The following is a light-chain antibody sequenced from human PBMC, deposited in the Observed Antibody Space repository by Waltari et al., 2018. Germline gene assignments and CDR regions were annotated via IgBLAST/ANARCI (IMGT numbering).Light chain of an antibody. CDR3: QQYNRFSP. CDR1: EAINKW. V-gene: IGKV1-5*01. Sequence: DTQLSQFPSTLAASVGARVTITCRAREAINKWLAWYQQKPGKAPRVLIYDATTLQSGVPSRFSGRRSGTEFTLTIDSLQPDDFATYYCQQYNRFSPFGQGTNVEVK. CDR2: DAT. J-gene: IGKJ1*01.